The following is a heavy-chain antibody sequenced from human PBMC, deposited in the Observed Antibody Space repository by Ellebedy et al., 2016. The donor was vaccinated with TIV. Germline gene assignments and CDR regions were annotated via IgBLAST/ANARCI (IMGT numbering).Heavy chain of an antibody. D-gene: IGHD4-17*01. CDR3: ARKVPAPTTVPPNWYFDL. J-gene: IGHJ2*01. CDR1: GCTFSSYT. CDR2: ISTTSNYI. V-gene: IGHV3-21*01. Sequence: GESLKISCAASGCTFSSYTINWVRQAPGKGLEWVSSISTTSNYIYYADSVKCRFTISRDNAKNSLSLQMNSLRAEDTAVYYCARKVPAPTTVPPNWYFDLWGRGTLVTVSS.